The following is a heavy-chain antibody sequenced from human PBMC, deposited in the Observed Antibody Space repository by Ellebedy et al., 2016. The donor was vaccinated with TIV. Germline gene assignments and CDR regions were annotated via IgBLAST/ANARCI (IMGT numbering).Heavy chain of an antibody. CDR1: GFTFSSYW. CDR3: ARDSDWKPVDY. V-gene: IGHV3-7*03. D-gene: IGHD6-19*01. J-gene: IGHJ4*02. Sequence: PGGSLRLSCAASGFTFSSYWMTWVRQAPGKGLEWVANIKEDGSKENYVDSVKGRFTISRDNAKKSLYLQMSSLRAEDTAVYYCARDSDWKPVDYWGQGTLVTVSS. CDR2: IKEDGSKE.